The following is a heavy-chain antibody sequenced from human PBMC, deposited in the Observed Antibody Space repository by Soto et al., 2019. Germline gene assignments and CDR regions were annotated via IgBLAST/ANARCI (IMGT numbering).Heavy chain of an antibody. V-gene: IGHV2-5*02. Sequence: QITLKESGPTLVRPTEPLTLTCTFSGFSFTSFGVVVGWIRQPPGKALEWVAHIYWDDDKRLSPSLKTRVSINKVTSATEVVLTMTNTDPEDTATYYCVHSDTDFGAFDVWGQGTTVTVSS. J-gene: IGHJ3*01. CDR3: VHSDTDFGAFDV. CDR1: GFSFTSFGVV. D-gene: IGHD3-16*01. CDR2: IYWDDDK.